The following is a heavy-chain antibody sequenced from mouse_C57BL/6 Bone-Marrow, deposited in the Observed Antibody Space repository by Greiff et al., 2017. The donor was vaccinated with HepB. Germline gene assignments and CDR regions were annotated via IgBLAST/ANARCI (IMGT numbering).Heavy chain of an antibody. CDR2: INPGSGGT. V-gene: IGHV1-54*01. CDR1: GYAFTNYL. CDR3: ARDDYDAMDY. Sequence: QVQLQQSGAELVRPGTSVKVSCKASGYAFTNYLIEWVKQRPGQGLEWIGVINPGSGGTNYNEKFKGKATLTADTSSSTPYMQLSSLTSEDSAVYFCARDDYDAMDYWGQGTSVTVSS. J-gene: IGHJ4*01.